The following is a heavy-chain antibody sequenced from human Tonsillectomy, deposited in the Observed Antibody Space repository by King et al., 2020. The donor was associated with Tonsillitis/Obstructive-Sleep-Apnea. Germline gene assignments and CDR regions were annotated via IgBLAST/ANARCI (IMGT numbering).Heavy chain of an antibody. J-gene: IGHJ4*02. CDR3: ARSAYCGGDCYSDY. Sequence: QLVQSGAEWKKPGESLKISCKGSGYSFTSYWSGGGCQMPGKGLEWMGIIYPGDSVTRYSPSFQGQVTISADKSIRTAYLQWSSLKASDTAMYYCARSAYCGGDCYSDYWGQGTLVTVSS. D-gene: IGHD2-21*01. CDR2: IYPGDSVT. V-gene: IGHV5-51*01. CDR1: GYSFTSYW.